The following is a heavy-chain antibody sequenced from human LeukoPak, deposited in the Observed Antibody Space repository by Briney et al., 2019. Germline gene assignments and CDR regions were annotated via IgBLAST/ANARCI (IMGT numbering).Heavy chain of an antibody. V-gene: IGHV4-34*01. CDR1: GGSFSGYY. D-gene: IGHD2-21*02. J-gene: IGHJ5*02. CDR2: INHSGST. CDR3: ARALTDCGGDCYSDFWLHWFDP. Sequence: SETLSLTCAAYGGSFSGYYWSWIRQPPGKGLEWIGEINHSGSTNYNPSLKSRVTISVDTSKNQFSLKLSSVTAADTAVYYCARALTDCGGDCYSDFWLHWFDPWGQGTLVTVSS.